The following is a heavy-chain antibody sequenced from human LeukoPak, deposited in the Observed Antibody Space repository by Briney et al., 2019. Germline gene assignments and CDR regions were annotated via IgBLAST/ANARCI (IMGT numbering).Heavy chain of an antibody. CDR1: GFTVSAKY. Sequence: GGSLRLSCAASGFTVSAKYMNWVRQAPGKGLEWFSVIYSGGSTYYADSVKGRFTISRDNSKNTLYLQMNSLRADDTAVYYCARDPDSSSGKYFDYWGQGTLVTVSS. J-gene: IGHJ4*02. V-gene: IGHV3-53*01. CDR2: IYSGGST. CDR3: ARDPDSSSGKYFDY. D-gene: IGHD6-13*01.